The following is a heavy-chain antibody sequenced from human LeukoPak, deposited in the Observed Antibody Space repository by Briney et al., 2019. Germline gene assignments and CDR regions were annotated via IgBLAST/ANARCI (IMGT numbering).Heavy chain of an antibody. D-gene: IGHD2-2*02. CDR3: ARGRDIVVVPAAIPNINWFDP. Sequence: PSETLSLTCAVYGGPFSGYYWSWIRQPPGKGLEWIGEINHSGSTNYNPSLKSRVTISVDTSKNQFSLKLSSVTAADTAVYYCARGRDIVVVPAAIPNINWFDPWGQGTLVTVSS. J-gene: IGHJ5*02. CDR2: INHSGST. CDR1: GGPFSGYY. V-gene: IGHV4-34*01.